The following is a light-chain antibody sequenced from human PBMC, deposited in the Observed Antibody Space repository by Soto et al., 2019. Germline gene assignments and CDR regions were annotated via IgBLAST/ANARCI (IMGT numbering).Light chain of an antibody. Sequence: QSALTQPASVSGSPVQSITISCTGTSSDVGGYNYVSWYQQHPGKAPKLMIYEVSDRPSGVSNRFSGSKSGNTASLTISGLQAEDDADYYCSSYTSSSPRVFGTGTQLTVL. V-gene: IGLV2-14*01. J-gene: IGLJ1*01. CDR2: EVS. CDR1: SSDVGGYNY. CDR3: SSYTSSSPRV.